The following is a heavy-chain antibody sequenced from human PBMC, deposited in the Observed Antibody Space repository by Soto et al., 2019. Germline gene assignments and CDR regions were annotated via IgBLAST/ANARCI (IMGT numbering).Heavy chain of an antibody. CDR1: GYTFTRYG. Sequence: QVQLVQSGGEVKKPGASVKVSCKTSGYTFTRYGISWVRQAPGQGLEWMGWISGYNGDTNYAQKFQDRVTMTIDTSTTSVHTELSSLTSDDTTVYYCAKNGQLPYDYYGMDVWGQGTTVTVSS. CDR2: ISGYNGDT. J-gene: IGHJ6*02. D-gene: IGHD1-26*01. V-gene: IGHV1-18*01. CDR3: AKNGQLPYDYYGMDV.